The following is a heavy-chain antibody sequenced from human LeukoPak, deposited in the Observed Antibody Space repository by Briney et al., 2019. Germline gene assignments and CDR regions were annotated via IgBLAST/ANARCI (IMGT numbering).Heavy chain of an antibody. J-gene: IGHJ3*02. Sequence: GGSLRLSCAVSGFTLSNYGMHWVRQTPGKGLEWVAFLRHDGSNTNYADSVKGRFTISRDNAKNSLYLQMNSLRAEDTAVYYCARDQLRFLEWQNAFDIWGQGTMVTVSS. CDR1: GFTLSNYG. D-gene: IGHD3-3*01. V-gene: IGHV3-30*02. CDR2: LRHDGSNT. CDR3: ARDQLRFLEWQNAFDI.